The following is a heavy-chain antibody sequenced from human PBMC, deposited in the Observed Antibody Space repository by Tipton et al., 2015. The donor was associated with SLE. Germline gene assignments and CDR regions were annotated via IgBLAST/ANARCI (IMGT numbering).Heavy chain of an antibody. V-gene: IGHV4-59*11. CDR1: GGSISSHY. CDR3: ARLQGSSSRLGYYGMDV. Sequence: TLSLTCTVSGGSISSHYWSWIRQPPGKGLEWIGYIYYSGSTNYNPSLKSRVTISVDTSKNQFSLKLSSVTAADTAVYYCARLQGSSSRLGYYGMDVWGQGTTVTVSS. J-gene: IGHJ6*02. CDR2: IYYSGST. D-gene: IGHD6-13*01.